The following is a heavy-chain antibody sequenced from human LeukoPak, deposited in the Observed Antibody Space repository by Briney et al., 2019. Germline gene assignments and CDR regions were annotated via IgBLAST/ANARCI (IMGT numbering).Heavy chain of an antibody. CDR3: TLSGAG. J-gene: IGHJ4*02. V-gene: IGHV3-49*04. CDR2: IRSNDYNGTT. Sequence: GGSLRLSCTASGFTFAEYFMTWVRQAPGKGLEWVSLIRSNDYNGTTEYAASVKGRFTISRDDSKSIAYLQMNSLKTEDTAIYYCTLSGAGWGQGTLVTVSS. D-gene: IGHD1-26*01. CDR1: GFTFAEYF.